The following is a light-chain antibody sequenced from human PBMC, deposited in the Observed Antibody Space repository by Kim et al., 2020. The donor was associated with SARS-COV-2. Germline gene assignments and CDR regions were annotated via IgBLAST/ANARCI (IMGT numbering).Light chain of an antibody. Sequence: EIVLTQSPGTLSLSPGERATLSGRASQSVSSSYLAWYQQKPGQAPRLLIYGASSRATGIPDRFSGSGSGTAFTLTISRLEPEDFAVYYCQQYGSSPYTFGQGTKLEIK. J-gene: IGKJ2*01. CDR3: QQYGSSPYT. CDR2: GAS. V-gene: IGKV3-20*01. CDR1: QSVSSSY.